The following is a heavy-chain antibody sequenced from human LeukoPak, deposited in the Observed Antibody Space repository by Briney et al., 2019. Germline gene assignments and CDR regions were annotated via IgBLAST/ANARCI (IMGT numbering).Heavy chain of an antibody. CDR1: GFTFSSYA. V-gene: IGHV3-30*04. CDR3: AKVAWPNPPDY. CDR2: ISYDGSNK. Sequence: GALRLSCAASGFTFSSYAMHWVRQAPGKGLEWVAVISYDGSNKYYADSVKGRFTISRDNSKNTLYLQMNSLRAEDTAVYYCAKVAWPNPPDYWGQGTLVTVSS. J-gene: IGHJ4*02.